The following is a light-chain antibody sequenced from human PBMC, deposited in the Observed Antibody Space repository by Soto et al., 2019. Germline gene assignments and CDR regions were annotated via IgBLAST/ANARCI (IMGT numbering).Light chain of an antibody. CDR1: SSDIGGYNF. CDR3: ASYAGGNQV. J-gene: IGLJ1*01. CDR2: EVT. V-gene: IGLV2-8*01. Sequence: QSALTQPPSASGSPGQAVTISCTGTSSDIGGYNFVSWYQHHPGKAPKLMIYEVTKRPSGVPDRFSGSRSGNTAFLTVSGLLAEDEADFYCASYAGGNQVFGTGTKLTVL.